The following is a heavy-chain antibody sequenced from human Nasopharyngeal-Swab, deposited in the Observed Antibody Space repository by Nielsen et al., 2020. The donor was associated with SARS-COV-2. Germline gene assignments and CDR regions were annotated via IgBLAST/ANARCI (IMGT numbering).Heavy chain of an antibody. J-gene: IGHJ4*02. D-gene: IGHD2-21*02. V-gene: IGHV2-5*02. CDR2: IYWDDDK. CDR3: AHRTASFDY. Sequence: SGPPLVKPTQTLTLTCTFSGFSLSTTGESVGWIRQPPGKALEWLALIYWDDDKPYSPSLKSRLTITKDTSKNQVVLTMTNMDPVDTATYFCAHRTASFDYWGQGTLVTVSS. CDR1: GFSLSTTGES.